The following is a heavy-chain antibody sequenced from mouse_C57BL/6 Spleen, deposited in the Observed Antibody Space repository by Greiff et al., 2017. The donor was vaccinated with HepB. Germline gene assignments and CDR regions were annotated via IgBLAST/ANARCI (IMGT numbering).Heavy chain of an antibody. Sequence: QVTLKVSGPGILQPSQTLSLTCSFSGFSLSTFGMGVGWIRQPSGKGLERLAHIWWDDDKYYNPALKSRLTISKDTSKNQVFRKIANVDTADTATYYCAYYGSSYGYFDYWGQGTTLTVSS. D-gene: IGHD1-1*01. CDR3: AYYGSSYGYFDY. V-gene: IGHV8-8*01. CDR2: IWWDDDK. CDR1: GFSLSTFGMG. J-gene: IGHJ2*01.